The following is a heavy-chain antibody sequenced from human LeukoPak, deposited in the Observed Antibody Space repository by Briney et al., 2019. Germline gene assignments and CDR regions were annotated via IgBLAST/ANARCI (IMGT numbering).Heavy chain of an antibody. V-gene: IGHV3-21*01. CDR2: ISGSSSSYI. Sequence: GGSLRLSCAASGFTFSRYSMNWVRQAPGKGLEWVSSISGSSSSYIYYADSLKGRFTVSRDNAKNSLYLQMNSLRAEDTAVYYCARDRNTDFWSGYYTNYFDYWGQGTLVTVSS. J-gene: IGHJ4*02. CDR1: GFTFSRYS. CDR3: ARDRNTDFWSGYYTNYFDY. D-gene: IGHD3-3*01.